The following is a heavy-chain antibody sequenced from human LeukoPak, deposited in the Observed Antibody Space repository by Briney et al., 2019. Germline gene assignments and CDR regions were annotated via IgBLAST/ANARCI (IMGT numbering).Heavy chain of an antibody. Sequence: PGGSLRLSCAASGFTFSSYGMHWVRQAPGEGLESVSAISINGGSTYYENSVKGRFTISRDNSKNTLYLQMGSLRAEDMAVYYCARVIAGVGGFDYWGQGTLVTVSS. J-gene: IGHJ4*02. D-gene: IGHD1-26*01. V-gene: IGHV3-64*01. CDR3: ARVIAGVGGFDY. CDR2: ISINGGST. CDR1: GFTFSSYG.